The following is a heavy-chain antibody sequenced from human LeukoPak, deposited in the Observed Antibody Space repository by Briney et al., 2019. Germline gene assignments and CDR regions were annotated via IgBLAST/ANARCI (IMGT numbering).Heavy chain of an antibody. CDR1: GFTFSTYA. V-gene: IGHV3-30-3*01. D-gene: IGHD6-13*01. Sequence: GGSLRLSCAASGFTFSTYAMHWVRQAPGRGLEWVAVISYDGSNQYYADSVKGRFTFSRDNSKNTLYLQMNSLRAEDTAVYYCARGEGSWYPFDYWGQGALVTVSS. CDR2: ISYDGSNQ. CDR3: ARGEGSWYPFDY. J-gene: IGHJ4*02.